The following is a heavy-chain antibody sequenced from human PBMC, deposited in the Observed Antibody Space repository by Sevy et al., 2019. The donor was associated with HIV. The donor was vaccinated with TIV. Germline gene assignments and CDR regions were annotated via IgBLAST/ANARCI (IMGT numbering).Heavy chain of an antibody. V-gene: IGHV4-4*02. D-gene: IGHD6-19*01. Sequence: SETLSLTCAVSGGSISSSHWWSWVRQPPGKGLEWIGEIYRSGSTKYNPSLKSRVTISVDTSKNQYSLKLSSVTAADTAVYYCARDALAVARPYYMDVWGKGTTVTVSS. CDR3: ARDALAVARPYYMDV. CDR1: GGSISSSHW. CDR2: IYRSGST. J-gene: IGHJ6*03.